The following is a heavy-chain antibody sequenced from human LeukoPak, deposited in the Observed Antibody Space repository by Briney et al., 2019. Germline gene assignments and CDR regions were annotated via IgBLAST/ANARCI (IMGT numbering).Heavy chain of an antibody. CDR3: ARGGFYNWFDP. CDR1: GGSISSYY. V-gene: IGHV4-4*07. J-gene: IGHJ5*02. Sequence: SETLSLTCTVSGGSISSYYWSWIRQPAGKGLEWIGRIYTSGSTNYNPSLKSRVIMSVDTFKNQFSLKLNSVTAADTAVYYCARGGFYNWFDPWGQGTLVTVSS. CDR2: IYTSGST.